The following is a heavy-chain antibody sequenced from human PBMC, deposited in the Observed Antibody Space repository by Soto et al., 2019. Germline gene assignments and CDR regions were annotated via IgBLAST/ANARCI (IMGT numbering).Heavy chain of an antibody. J-gene: IGHJ3*01. D-gene: IGHD3-16*01. CDR3: ARSYYLADAFDV. V-gene: IGHV1-18*01. CDR1: GFRFSDYG. Sequence: ASVKVSCKASGFRFSDYGFTWLRQAPGQGLEWMGWISAFNGNTETAQGLQDRVTMTTDSSTTTAHMDLTNLTTDDTAIYYCARSYYLADAFDVWGQGAMVTVSS. CDR2: ISAFNGNT.